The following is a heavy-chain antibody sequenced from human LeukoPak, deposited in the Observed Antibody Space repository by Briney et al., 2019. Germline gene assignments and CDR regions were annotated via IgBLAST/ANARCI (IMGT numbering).Heavy chain of an antibody. D-gene: IGHD5-12*01. Sequence: GESLKISCKGSGYSFTSYWIGWVRQLPGKGLEWMGIIYPGDSDTRYSPSFQGQVTISADKSISTAYLQWSSLKASDTAMYYCARHGNVVATVYYYYYYGMDVWGQGTTVTVSS. J-gene: IGHJ6*02. V-gene: IGHV5-51*01. CDR2: IYPGDSDT. CDR3: ARHGNVVATVYYYYYYGMDV. CDR1: GYSFTSYW.